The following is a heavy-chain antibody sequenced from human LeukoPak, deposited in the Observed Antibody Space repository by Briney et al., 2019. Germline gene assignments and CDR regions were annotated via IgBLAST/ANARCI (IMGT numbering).Heavy chain of an antibody. D-gene: IGHD1-26*01. Sequence: ASVKVSCKASGGTFSSYTISWVRQAPGQGLEWMGRIIPLFGIANYAQKFQGRVTITADKSTSTAYMELSSLRSEDTAVYYCAKSLGGGSGSYYDYWGQGTLVTVSS. CDR1: GGTFSSYT. J-gene: IGHJ4*02. CDR2: IIPLFGIA. V-gene: IGHV1-69*02. CDR3: AKSLGGGSGSYYDY.